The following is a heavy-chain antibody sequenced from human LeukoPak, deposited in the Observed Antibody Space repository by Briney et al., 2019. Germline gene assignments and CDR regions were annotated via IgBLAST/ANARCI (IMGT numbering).Heavy chain of an antibody. V-gene: IGHV3-7*01. CDR2: IKQDGSEK. Sequence: GGSLRLSCAASGFTFSNYWMSWVRQAPGKGLEWVANIKQDGSEKYYVDSVKGRFTISRDNAKNSLSLQMNSLRAVDSAVYSCAREGFRSHSGYYYYDMDVWGQGTTVTVSS. D-gene: IGHD6-25*01. CDR1: GFTFSNYW. CDR3: AREGFRSHSGYYYYDMDV. J-gene: IGHJ6*02.